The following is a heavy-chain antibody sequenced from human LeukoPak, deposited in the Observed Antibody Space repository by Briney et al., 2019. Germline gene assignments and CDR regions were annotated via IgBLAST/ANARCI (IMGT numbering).Heavy chain of an antibody. CDR3: ALDYGDDVGFGY. J-gene: IGHJ4*02. Sequence: GGSLRLSCAASGFTFSSYGMHWVRQAPGKGPEWVAFIRSDGSKKYYEDSVRGRFTISRDNSKNTLHLQMSSLRPEDTAVYYCALDYGDDVGFGYWGQGTLVTVS. CDR1: GFTFSSYG. CDR2: IRSDGSKK. V-gene: IGHV3-30*02. D-gene: IGHD4/OR15-4a*01.